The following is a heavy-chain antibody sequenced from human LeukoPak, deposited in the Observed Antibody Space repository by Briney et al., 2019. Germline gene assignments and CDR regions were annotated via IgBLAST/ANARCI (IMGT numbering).Heavy chain of an antibody. V-gene: IGHV1-8*01. Sequence: ASVKVSCKASGYTFTSYDINWVRQATGQGLEWMGWMNPNSGNTGYAQKFQGRVTMTRNTSISTAYMELSSLRSEDTAVYYCARGPYYYDSDLWVAFDIWGQGTMVTASS. CDR3: ARGPYYYDSDLWVAFDI. CDR2: MNPNSGNT. CDR1: GYTFTSYD. J-gene: IGHJ3*02. D-gene: IGHD3-22*01.